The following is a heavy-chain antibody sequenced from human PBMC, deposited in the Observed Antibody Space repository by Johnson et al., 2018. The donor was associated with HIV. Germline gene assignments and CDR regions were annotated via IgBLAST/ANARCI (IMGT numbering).Heavy chain of an antibody. CDR1: EFTFSKYA. D-gene: IGHD6-19*01. V-gene: IGHV3-23*04. CDR3: AKVRGGWLGHDAFDL. CDR2: ISGSGTTT. J-gene: IGHJ3*01. Sequence: VQLVESGGGLIQPGGSLRLSCAASEFTFSKYAMSWVRQAPGKGLEWVSGISGSGTTTYYGDSVKGRFTISRDNSKNTKYLQMNSLRGEDTAVYYCAKVRGGWLGHDAFDLWGQGTMVTVSS.